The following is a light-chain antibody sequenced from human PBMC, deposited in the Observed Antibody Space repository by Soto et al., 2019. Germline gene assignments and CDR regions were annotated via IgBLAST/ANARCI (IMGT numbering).Light chain of an antibody. CDR1: SSDVGGYNY. Sequence: QAVVTQPPSASGSPGQSVTITCTGTSSDVGGYNYVSWYQQHPTKAPKLMISEVNKRPSGVPDRFSGSKSGNTASLTVSGLQAEDEADYYCSSYSANFWVFGGGTKVTVL. V-gene: IGLV2-8*01. CDR2: EVN. CDR3: SSYSANFWV. J-gene: IGLJ3*02.